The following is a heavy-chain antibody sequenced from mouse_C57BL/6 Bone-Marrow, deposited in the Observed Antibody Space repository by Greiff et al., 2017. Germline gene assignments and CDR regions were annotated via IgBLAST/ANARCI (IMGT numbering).Heavy chain of an antibody. J-gene: IGHJ2*01. Sequence: EVKVEESGGGLVKPGGSLKLSCAASGFTFSSYAMSWVRQTPEKRLEWVATISDGGSYTYYPDNVKGRFTISRDNAKNNLYLQMSHLKSKDSALYYCARARYGTTLVDPYYFDYWGQGTTLTVSS. CDR2: ISDGGSYT. D-gene: IGHD1-1*01. V-gene: IGHV5-4*03. CDR1: GFTFSSYA. CDR3: ARARYGTTLVDPYYFDY.